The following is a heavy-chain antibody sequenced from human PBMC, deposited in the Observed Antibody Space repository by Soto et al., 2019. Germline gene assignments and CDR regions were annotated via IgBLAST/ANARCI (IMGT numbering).Heavy chain of an antibody. J-gene: IGHJ5*02. D-gene: IGHD3-10*01. CDR1: GYTLTELS. V-gene: IGHV1-24*01. Sequence: ASVKVSCKVSGYTLTELSMHWVRQAPGKGLEWMGGFDPEDGETIYAQKFQGRVTMTEDTSTDTAYMELSSLRSEDTAVYYCATIPYGSGINWFDPWGQGTLVTVSS. CDR3: ATIPYGSGINWFDP. CDR2: FDPEDGET.